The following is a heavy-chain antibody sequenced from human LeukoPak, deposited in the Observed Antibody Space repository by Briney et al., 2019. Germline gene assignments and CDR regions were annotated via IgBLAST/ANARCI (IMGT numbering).Heavy chain of an antibody. CDR3: ARNYYDSSGYYAFDI. J-gene: IGHJ3*02. V-gene: IGHV4-59*01. D-gene: IGHD3-22*01. CDR1: GGSISSYY. CDR2: IYYSGST. Sequence: SETLSLTCTVSGGSISSYYWSWIRQPPGKRLELIGYIYYSGSTNYNPSLKSRVTISVDTSKNQFSLKLSSVTAADTAVYYCARNYYDSSGYYAFDIWGQGTMVTVSS.